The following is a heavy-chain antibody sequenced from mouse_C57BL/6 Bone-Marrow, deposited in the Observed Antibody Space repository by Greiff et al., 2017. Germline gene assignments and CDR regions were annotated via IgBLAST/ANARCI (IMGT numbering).Heavy chain of an antibody. CDR3: ARSTAVVAPDYAMDY. J-gene: IGHJ4*01. Sequence: QVQLQQSGAELMKPGASVKLSCKATGYTFTGYWIEWVKQRPGHGLGWIGVILPGSGITNYNEKFTGKATFTADKSSNTAYMQLSSLTTEDSAIYYYARSTAVVAPDYAMDYWGHGTSVTVSS. CDR2: ILPGSGIT. V-gene: IGHV1-9*01. CDR1: GYTFTGYW. D-gene: IGHD1-1*01.